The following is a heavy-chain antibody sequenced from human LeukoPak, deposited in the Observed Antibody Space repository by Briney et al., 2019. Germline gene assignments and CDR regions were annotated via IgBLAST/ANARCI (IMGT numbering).Heavy chain of an antibody. CDR3: AREERGQAINY. Sequence: QPGGSLRLSCAASGFTFSSYAMHWVRQAPGKGLEFVSAISGNGGSTYYANSVKGRFTISRDNSKNTLFLHMGSLRAEDTAVYYCAREERGQAINYWGQGTLVTVSS. J-gene: IGHJ4*02. CDR1: GFTFSSYA. V-gene: IGHV3-64*01. D-gene: IGHD2-21*01. CDR2: ISGNGGST.